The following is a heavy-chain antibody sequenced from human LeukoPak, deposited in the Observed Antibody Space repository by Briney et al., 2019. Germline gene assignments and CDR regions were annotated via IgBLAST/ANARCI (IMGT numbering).Heavy chain of an antibody. CDR2: INTDGSST. CDR3: AREARHLYDYDGSTFGYFQH. D-gene: IGHD3-22*01. CDR1: GFTFSSYW. Sequence: GGSLRLSCAASGFTFSSYWMHWVRQAPGKGLVWVSRINTDGSSTSYADSVKGRFTISRDNAKNTLYLQMSRLRAEDTAVYYCAREARHLYDYDGSTFGYFQHWGQGTLVTVSS. V-gene: IGHV3-74*01. J-gene: IGHJ1*01.